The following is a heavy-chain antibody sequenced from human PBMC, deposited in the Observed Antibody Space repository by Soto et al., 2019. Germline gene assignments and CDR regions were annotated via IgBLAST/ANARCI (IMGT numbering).Heavy chain of an antibody. J-gene: IGHJ5*02. CDR3: ARAPLNGALFTMVREAMFDP. D-gene: IGHD3-10*01. CDR2: IYYSGST. CDR1: GGSISSYY. Sequence: PSETLSLTCTVSGGSISSYYWSWIRQPPGKGLEWIGYIYYSGSTNYNPSLKSRVTISVDTSKNQFSLKLSSVTAADTAVYYCARAPLNGALFTMVREAMFDPWGQGTLVTVS. V-gene: IGHV4-59*01.